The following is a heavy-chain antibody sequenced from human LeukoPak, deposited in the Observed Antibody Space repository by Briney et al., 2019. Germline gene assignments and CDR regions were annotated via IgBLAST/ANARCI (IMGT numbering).Heavy chain of an antibody. J-gene: IGHJ6*03. V-gene: IGHV1-18*01. CDR2: ISAYNGNT. CDR1: GYTFTSYG. Sequence: ASVKVSCKASGYTFTSYGISWVRQAPGQGLEWMGWISAYNGNTNYAQKLQGRVTMTTDTSTSTAYMELRSLRSDDTAVYYCARDSNGSGWYPYVYYYYMDVWGKGTTVTVSS. D-gene: IGHD6-19*01. CDR3: ARDSNGSGWYPYVYYYYMDV.